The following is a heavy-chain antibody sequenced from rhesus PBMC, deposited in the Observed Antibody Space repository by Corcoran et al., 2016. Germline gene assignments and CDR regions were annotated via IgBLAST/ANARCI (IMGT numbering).Heavy chain of an antibody. V-gene: IGHV4S10*01. CDR1: GGSICDSAR. Sequence: QVQLQESGPGVVKPSETLSLTCAASGGSICDSARWSWIRQPPRKGMEWIGSSYGSSTSTNYNPSLKILFTISKDTSKNQFSLKLTSVTAADTAVYYCAGGAYWGQGALVTVSS. CDR2: SYGSSTST. CDR3: AGGAY. J-gene: IGHJ4*01.